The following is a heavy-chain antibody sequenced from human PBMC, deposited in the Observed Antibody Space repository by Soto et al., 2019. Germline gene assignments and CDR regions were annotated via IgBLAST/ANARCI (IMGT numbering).Heavy chain of an antibody. CDR3: ARQFDHDRSGYYYAY. J-gene: IGHJ4*02. V-gene: IGHV1-69*13. Sequence: SVKVSCKASGGTFNKYSIDWVRQAPGQGPEWVGGIIPLFATPNYAQNIQGRVTITAEEVTNTVYMDLRSLTSEDTGVYYCARQFDHDRSGYYYAYWGQGTQVTVPQ. CDR1: GGTFNKYS. CDR2: IIPLFATP. D-gene: IGHD3-22*01.